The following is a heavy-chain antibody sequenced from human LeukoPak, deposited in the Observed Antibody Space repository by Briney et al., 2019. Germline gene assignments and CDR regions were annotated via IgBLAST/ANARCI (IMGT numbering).Heavy chain of an antibody. J-gene: IGHJ6*02. CDR2: IKGDGITI. Sequence: GGSLRLSCAASGFTFSNYMMHWVRQAPGKGLVWVSRIKGDGITITYADSVKGRFTISRDNSKNTLYLQMNSLRAEDTAVYYCAKWYYDFWSGYSYYYYYGMDVWGQGTTVTVSS. V-gene: IGHV3-74*01. D-gene: IGHD3-3*01. CDR3: AKWYYDFWSGYSYYYYYGMDV. CDR1: GFTFSNYM.